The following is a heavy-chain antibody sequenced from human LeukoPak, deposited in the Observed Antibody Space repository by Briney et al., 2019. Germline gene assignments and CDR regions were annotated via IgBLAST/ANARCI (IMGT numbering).Heavy chain of an antibody. CDR3: ARGEWNPPAYYYYYMDV. D-gene: IGHD1-1*01. J-gene: IGHJ6*03. Sequence: PSETLSLTCTVSGYSISSGYYWGWIRQPPGKGLEWIGSIYHSGSTYYNPSLKSRVTISVDTSKNQFSLKLSSVTAADTAVYYCARGEWNPPAYYYYYMDVWGKGTTVTVSS. CDR1: GYSISSGYY. V-gene: IGHV4-38-2*02. CDR2: IYHSGST.